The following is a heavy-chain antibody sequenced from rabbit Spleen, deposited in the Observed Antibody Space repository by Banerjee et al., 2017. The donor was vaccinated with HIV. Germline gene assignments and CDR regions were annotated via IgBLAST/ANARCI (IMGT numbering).Heavy chain of an antibody. D-gene: IGHD3-1*01. CDR2: MRVGGTIRT. CDR1: GFSFRGSYY. CDR3: ARGLLAGSASWLGYLDL. V-gene: IGHV1S45*01. J-gene: IGHJ4*01. Sequence: QEQLVESGGGLVQPEGSLTLTCTASGFSFRGSYYMYWVRQAPGKGLEWIACMRVGGTIRTYYASWAKGRFTISKTSSTTVTLQMTSLTAADTATYFCARGLLAGSASWLGYLDLWGQGTLVTVS.